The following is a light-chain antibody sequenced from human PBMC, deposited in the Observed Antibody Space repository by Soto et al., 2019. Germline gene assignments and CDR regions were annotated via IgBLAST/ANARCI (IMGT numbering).Light chain of an antibody. V-gene: IGKV3-20*01. Sequence: VLTQSPGTLSLSLGDRATLSCRASQTVDHAYVAWYQQRPGQAPSLLVYGASTRATDVPERFSGSGSGTDFPLPSTSLQAEDSAGEYCHHYPTSPWTFGEGTKVQIK. CDR3: HHYPTSPWT. CDR1: QTVDHAY. J-gene: IGKJ1*01. CDR2: GAS.